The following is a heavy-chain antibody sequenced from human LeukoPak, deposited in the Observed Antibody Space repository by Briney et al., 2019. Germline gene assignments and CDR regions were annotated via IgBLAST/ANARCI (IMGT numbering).Heavy chain of an antibody. J-gene: IGHJ6*02. Sequence: GASVKVSCKASGYTFTSYYMHWVRQAPGQRLEWMGWINAGNGNTKYSQKFQGRVTITRDTSASTAYMELSSLRSEDTAVYYCAREISDFWSGYSGGYYYYYGMDVWGQGTTVTVSS. CDR2: INAGNGNT. V-gene: IGHV1-3*01. D-gene: IGHD3-3*01. CDR1: GYTFTSYY. CDR3: AREISDFWSGYSGGYYYYYGMDV.